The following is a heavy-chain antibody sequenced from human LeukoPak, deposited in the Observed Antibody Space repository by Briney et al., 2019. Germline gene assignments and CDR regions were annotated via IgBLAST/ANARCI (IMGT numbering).Heavy chain of an antibody. CDR2: IYPGDSDT. D-gene: IGHD3-22*01. J-gene: IGHJ4*02. CDR3: ALNYDSSGYLPDY. CDR1: GYSFTSYW. Sequence: PGESLKISCKGSGYSFTSYWIGWVRPMPGKGLEWMGIIYPGDSDTRYSPSFQGQVTISADKSISTAYLQWSSLKASDTAMYYCALNYDSSGYLPDYWGQGTLVTVSS. V-gene: IGHV5-51*01.